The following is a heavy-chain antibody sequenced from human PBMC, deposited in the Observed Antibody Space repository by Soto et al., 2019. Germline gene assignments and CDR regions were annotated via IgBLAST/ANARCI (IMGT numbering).Heavy chain of an antibody. V-gene: IGHV3-30-3*01. J-gene: IGHJ6*02. Sequence: GGSLRLSCAASGFTFSSYAMHWVRQAPGEGLEWVAVISYDGSNKYYADSVKGRFTISRDNSKNTLYLQMNSLRAEDTAVYYCARDAYCSGGSCPRGMDVWGQGTTVTVSS. CDR2: ISYDGSNK. CDR1: GFTFSSYA. D-gene: IGHD2-15*01. CDR3: ARDAYCSGGSCPRGMDV.